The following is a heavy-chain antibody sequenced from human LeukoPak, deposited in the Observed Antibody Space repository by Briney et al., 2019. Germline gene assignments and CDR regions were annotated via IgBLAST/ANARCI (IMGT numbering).Heavy chain of an antibody. CDR2: IIPIFGTA. Sequence: SVKVSCKASGGTFSSYAISWVRQAPGQGLEWMGGIIPIFGTANYAQKFQGRVTITADESTSTAYMELSSLRSEDTAVYYCARDPLTRYDFWSGYSWFDPWGQGTLVTVSS. V-gene: IGHV1-69*01. CDR3: ARDPLTRYDFWSGYSWFDP. J-gene: IGHJ5*02. D-gene: IGHD3-3*01. CDR1: GGTFSSYA.